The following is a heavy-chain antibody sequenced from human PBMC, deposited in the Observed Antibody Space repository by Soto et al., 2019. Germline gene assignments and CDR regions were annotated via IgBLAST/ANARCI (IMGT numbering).Heavy chain of an antibody. CDR3: ASRNPLYYYGMDV. CDR2: IYYSGST. V-gene: IGHV4-30-4*01. Sequence: QVQLQESGPGLVKPSQTLSLTCTVSGGSISSGNYYWSWIRQPPGKGLEWIGYIYYSGSTYYNPSLKSRVTISVDSSRSQFSLNVSSVTAADTAVYFCASRNPLYYYGMDVWGQGTTVTVSS. CDR1: GGSISSGNYY. J-gene: IGHJ6*02.